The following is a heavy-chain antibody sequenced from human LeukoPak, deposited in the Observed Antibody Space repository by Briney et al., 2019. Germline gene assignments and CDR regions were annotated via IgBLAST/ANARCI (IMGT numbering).Heavy chain of an antibody. CDR2: INTNTGNP. D-gene: IGHD1-14*01. CDR1: GYTFTSYA. J-gene: IGHJ3*02. CDR3: ARAVLPVPRHDAFDI. Sequence: GASVKVSCKASGYTFTSYAMNWVRQAPGQGLEGMGWINTNTGNPTYAQGFTGRFVFSLDTSVSAAYLQISSLKAEDTAVYYCARAVLPVPRHDAFDIWGQGTMVTVSS. V-gene: IGHV7-4-1*02.